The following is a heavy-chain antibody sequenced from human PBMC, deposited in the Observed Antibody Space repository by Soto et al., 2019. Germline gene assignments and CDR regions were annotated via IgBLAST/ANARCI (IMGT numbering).Heavy chain of an antibody. CDR3: APPAGGGGY. J-gene: IGHJ4*02. D-gene: IGHD3-10*01. V-gene: IGHV3-53*01. CDR2: IYSGGYT. CDR1: GFTVSNNY. Sequence: EVQLVESGGGLIQPGGSLRLSCAVSGFTVSNNYMSWVRQAPGKGLEGVSVIYSGGYTAYGDSVKGRFTISRDNSKNTLYPQKNTPSADDPAVFFCAPPAGGGGYWGQGTLVTVSS.